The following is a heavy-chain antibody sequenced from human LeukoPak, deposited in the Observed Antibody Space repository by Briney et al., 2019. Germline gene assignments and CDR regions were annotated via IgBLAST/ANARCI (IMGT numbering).Heavy chain of an antibody. CDR2: INHGGGT. D-gene: IGHD6-6*01. V-gene: IGHV4-34*01. J-gene: IGHJ4*02. Sequence: SETLSLTCAVYGGSFSGYYWSWIRQPPGKGLEWIGEINHGGGTNYNPSLKSRVTISVDRSKNQFSLKLSSVTAADTAVYYCASFSSSIFDYWGQGTLVTVSS. CDR3: ASFSSSIFDY. CDR1: GGSFSGYY.